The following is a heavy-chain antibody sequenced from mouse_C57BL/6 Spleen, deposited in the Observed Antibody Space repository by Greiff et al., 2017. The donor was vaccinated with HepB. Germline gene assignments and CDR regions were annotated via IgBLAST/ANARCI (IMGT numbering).Heavy chain of an antibody. J-gene: IGHJ4*01. V-gene: IGHV1-82*01. CDR1: GYAFSSSW. CDR2: IYPGDGDT. Sequence: QVQLQQSGAELVKPGASVKISCKASGYAFSSSWMNWVKQRPGKGLEWIGRIYPGDGDTNYNGKFKGKATLTADKSSSTAYMQLSSLTSEDSAVYFCARKGSGYHYAMDYWGQGTSVTVSS. CDR3: ARKGSGYHYAMDY. D-gene: IGHD3-2*02.